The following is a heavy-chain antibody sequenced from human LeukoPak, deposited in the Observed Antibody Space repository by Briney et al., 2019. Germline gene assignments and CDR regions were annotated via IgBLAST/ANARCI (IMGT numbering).Heavy chain of an antibody. CDR1: GGSISSYY. Sequence: SETLSLTCTVSGGSISSYYWSWVRQPPGKGLEWNGYIYYSGSTNYNPSLKSRVTISVDTSKNQFSLKLSSVTAADTAVYYCARGYYYDSSGYFPTFDYWGQGTLVTVSS. CDR2: IYYSGST. D-gene: IGHD3-22*01. V-gene: IGHV4-59*01. CDR3: ARGYYYDSSGYFPTFDY. J-gene: IGHJ4*02.